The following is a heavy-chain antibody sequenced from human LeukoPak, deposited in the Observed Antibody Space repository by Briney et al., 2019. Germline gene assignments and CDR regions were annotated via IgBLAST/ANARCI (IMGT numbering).Heavy chain of an antibody. V-gene: IGHV3-30*18. CDR3: AKDPPYSSSWYGYYYYYGMDV. CDR1: GFTFSSYC. J-gene: IGHJ6*02. CDR2: ISYDGSNK. Sequence: GGSLRLSCAASGFTFSSYCMHWVRQAPGKGLEWVAVISYDGSNKYYADSVKGRFTISRDNSKNTLYLQMNSLRAEDTAVYYCAKDPPYSSSWYGYYYYYGMDVWGQGTTVTVSS. D-gene: IGHD6-13*01.